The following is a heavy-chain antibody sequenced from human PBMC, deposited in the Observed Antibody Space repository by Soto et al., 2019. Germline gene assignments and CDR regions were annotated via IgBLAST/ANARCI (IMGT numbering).Heavy chain of an antibody. J-gene: IGHJ6*02. CDR1: GASVSTDGYY. CDR2: IHHTGNT. CDR3: ARINRLAPVATTYYHSMDV. V-gene: IGHV4-61*08. Sequence: KPSETLSLTCSVSGASVSTDGYYWSWIRKPPGKGLEYISYIHHTGNTNYNPSLKSRVTTSIDTSTNQFSLKVGSLTAADTAIYYCARINRLAPVATTYYHSMDVWGQGTTVTVSS. D-gene: IGHD6-19*01.